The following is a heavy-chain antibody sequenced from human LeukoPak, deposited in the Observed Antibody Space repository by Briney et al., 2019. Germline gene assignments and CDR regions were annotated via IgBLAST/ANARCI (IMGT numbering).Heavy chain of an antibody. D-gene: IGHD2-15*01. J-gene: IGHJ4*02. V-gene: IGHV4-39*01. CDR3: ARLWSTSCKGGSCPHQPNY. CDR2: INYGGNT. Sequence: SETLSLTCTVSGGSISSSAYHWGWIRQPPGKGLEWIGTINYGGNTYYNLSLKSRVIVFLDTSKNQFSLKLSSVTAADTAVYYCARLWSTSCKGGSCPHQPNYWGQGTLVTVFS. CDR1: GGSISSSAYH.